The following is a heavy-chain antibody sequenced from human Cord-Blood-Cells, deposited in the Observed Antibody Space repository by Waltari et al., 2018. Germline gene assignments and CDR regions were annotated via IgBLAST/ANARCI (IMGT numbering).Heavy chain of an antibody. Sequence: QVQLVQSGAEVKKPGASVKVSCKVYGYTLTELSMHWVRQAPGKGREWMGGLDPEDGETIYAQKFQGRVTMTEDTSTDTAYMGLSSLRSEDTAVYYCATGIPYCSSTSCYTTFDYWGQGTLVTVSS. CDR1: GYTLTELS. CDR2: LDPEDGET. CDR3: ATGIPYCSSTSCYTTFDY. V-gene: IGHV1-24*01. J-gene: IGHJ4*02. D-gene: IGHD2-2*02.